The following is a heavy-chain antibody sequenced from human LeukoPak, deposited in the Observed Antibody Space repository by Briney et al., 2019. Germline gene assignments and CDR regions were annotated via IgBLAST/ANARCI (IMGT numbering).Heavy chain of an antibody. D-gene: IGHD1-26*01. Sequence: GGSLRLSCAASGFTFSSYGMHWVRQAPGKGLEWVAFIRYDGSNKYYADSVKGRFTISRDNSKNTLYLQMNSLRAEDTAVYYCARDPGRVGATGFLNYWGQGTLVTVSS. CDR1: GFTFSSYG. J-gene: IGHJ4*02. CDR3: ARDPGRVGATGFLNY. CDR2: IRYDGSNK. V-gene: IGHV3-30*02.